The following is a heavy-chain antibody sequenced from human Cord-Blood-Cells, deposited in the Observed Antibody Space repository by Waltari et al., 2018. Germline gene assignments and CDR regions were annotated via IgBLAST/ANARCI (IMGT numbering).Heavy chain of an antibody. Sequence: QVQLVESGGGVVQPGRSLRLSCAASGFTFSSYGMPWVRPAPGKGLEWVAVIWYDGSNKYYADSVKGRFTISRDNSKNTLYLQMNSLRAEDTAVYYCASYSSSSYWYFDLWGRGTLVTVSS. V-gene: IGHV3-33*01. D-gene: IGHD6-6*01. J-gene: IGHJ2*01. CDR2: IWYDGSNK. CDR3: ASYSSSSYWYFDL. CDR1: GFTFSSYG.